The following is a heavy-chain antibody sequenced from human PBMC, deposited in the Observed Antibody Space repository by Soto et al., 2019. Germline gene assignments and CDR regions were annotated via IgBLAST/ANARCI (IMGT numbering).Heavy chain of an antibody. Sequence: ASVKVSCKASGYTFTSYDINWVRQATGQGLEWMGWMNPNSGNTGYAQKFQGRVTMTRNTSISSAYMELSSLRSEDTAVDYCGRGIGSIWYDALYIWGQGTMVTVTS. CDR3: GRGIGSIWYDALYI. D-gene: IGHD6-13*01. CDR1: GYTFTSYD. V-gene: IGHV1-8*01. CDR2: MNPNSGNT. J-gene: IGHJ3*02.